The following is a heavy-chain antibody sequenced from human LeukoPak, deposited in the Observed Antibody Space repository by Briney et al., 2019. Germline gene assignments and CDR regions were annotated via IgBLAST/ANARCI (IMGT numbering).Heavy chain of an antibody. Sequence: GESLKISCKGSGYSFTSYWIGWVRQMPGKGLEWMGIIYPGESDTRNSPSFQGQVTISADKSISTAYLQWSSLKASDTAMYYCARLPVTALPIDYYYYYMDVWGKGTTVTISS. V-gene: IGHV5-51*01. CDR2: IYPGESDT. J-gene: IGHJ6*03. CDR1: GYSFTSYW. CDR3: ARLPVTALPIDYYYYYMDV. D-gene: IGHD2-21*02.